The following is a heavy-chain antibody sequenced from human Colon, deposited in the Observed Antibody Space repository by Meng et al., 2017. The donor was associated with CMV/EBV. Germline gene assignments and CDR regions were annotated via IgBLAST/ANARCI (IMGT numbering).Heavy chain of an antibody. D-gene: IGHD1-26*01. CDR1: GVTFSDYW. Sequence: LSCAASGVTFSDYWIHWVRQTPGKGLVWVSRINRDGSTTNYADSVKGRFTVSRDNAKDTLYLQMNSLRAEDTAVYYCARAAPSGSYDFWGQGTLVTVSS. J-gene: IGHJ4*02. CDR3: ARAAPSGSYDF. V-gene: IGHV3-74*01. CDR2: INRDGSTT.